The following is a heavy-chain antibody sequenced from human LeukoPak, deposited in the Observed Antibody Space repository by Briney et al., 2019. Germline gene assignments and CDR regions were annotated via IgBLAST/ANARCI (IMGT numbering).Heavy chain of an antibody. J-gene: IGHJ4*02. CDR1: GFTFSSYW. Sequence: GGSLRLSCAASGFTFSSYWMRWVRQAPGKGLVWVSRIKSDGSTTAYADSAKGRFTISRDNAKNTLYLQMNSLRAEDTAVYYCARVVDTHFDYWGQGTLVTVSS. D-gene: IGHD5-18*01. CDR2: IKSDGSTT. CDR3: ARVVDTHFDY. V-gene: IGHV3-74*01.